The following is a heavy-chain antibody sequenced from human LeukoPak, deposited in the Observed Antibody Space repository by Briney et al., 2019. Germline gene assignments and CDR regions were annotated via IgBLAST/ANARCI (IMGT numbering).Heavy chain of an antibody. CDR3: ASVGWGVFDY. CDR2: IYYSGST. V-gene: IGHV4-39*01. Sequence: SETLSLTCTVSGGSISSSSYYWGWIRQPPGKGLEWIGSIYYSGSTYYNPSLKRRVTISVDTSKNQFSLKLSSVTAADTAVYYCASVGWGVFDYWGQGTLVTVSS. D-gene: IGHD3-10*01. J-gene: IGHJ4*02. CDR1: GGSISSSSYY.